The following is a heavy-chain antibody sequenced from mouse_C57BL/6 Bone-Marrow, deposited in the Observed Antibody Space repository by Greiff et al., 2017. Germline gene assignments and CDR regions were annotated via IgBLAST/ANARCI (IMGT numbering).Heavy chain of an antibody. Sequence: QVQLKQSGAELVRPGTSVKMSCKASGYTFTNYWIGWAKQRPGHGLEWIGDIYPGGGYTNYNEKFKGKATLTADKSSSTAYMQFSSLTSEDSAIYCCGRSEYGYGPFAYWGQGTLVTVSA. V-gene: IGHV1-63*01. D-gene: IGHD2-2*01. J-gene: IGHJ3*01. CDR3: GRSEYGYGPFAY. CDR1: GYTFTNYW. CDR2: IYPGGGYT.